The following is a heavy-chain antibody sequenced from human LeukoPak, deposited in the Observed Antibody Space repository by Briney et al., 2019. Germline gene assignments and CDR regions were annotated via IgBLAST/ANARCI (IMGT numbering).Heavy chain of an antibody. D-gene: IGHD3-10*01. Sequence: SETLSLXCTVSGGSISSGSYYWSWIRQPAGKGLEWIGRIYTSGITNYNPSLKSRFTISVDTSKNQFSLKLSSVTAADTAVYYCARDLYYGSGSQFDYWGQGTLVTVSS. CDR2: IYTSGIT. V-gene: IGHV4-61*02. CDR1: GGSISSGSYY. CDR3: ARDLYYGSGSQFDY. J-gene: IGHJ4*02.